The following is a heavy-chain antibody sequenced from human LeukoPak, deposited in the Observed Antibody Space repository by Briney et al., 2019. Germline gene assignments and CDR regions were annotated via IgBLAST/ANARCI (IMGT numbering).Heavy chain of an antibody. CDR2: IYTSGST. V-gene: IGHV4-4*07. D-gene: IGHD3-10*01. J-gene: IGHJ4*02. CDR1: GGSFSGYY. CDR3: ARDTWFGAGRTFDY. Sequence: SETLSLTCAVYGGSFSGYYWSWIRQPAGKGLEWIGRIYTSGSTNYNPSLKSRVTISVDTSKNQFSLKLSSVTAADTAVYYCARDTWFGAGRTFDYWGQGTLVTVSS.